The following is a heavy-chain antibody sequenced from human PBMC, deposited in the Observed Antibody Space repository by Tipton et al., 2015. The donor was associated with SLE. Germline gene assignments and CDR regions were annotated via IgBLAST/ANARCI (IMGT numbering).Heavy chain of an antibody. CDR3: ATVPGIAVADPYYYYGMDV. CDR2: ISSSGSTI. CDR1: GFTFSSYD. D-gene: IGHD6-19*01. J-gene: IGHJ6*02. Sequence: SLRLSCAASGFTFSSYDMHWVRQAPGKGLEWVSYISSSGSTIYYADSVKGRFTISRDNSKNTLYLQMNSLRAEDTAVYYCATVPGIAVADPYYYYGMDVWGQGTTVTVSS. V-gene: IGHV3-48*01.